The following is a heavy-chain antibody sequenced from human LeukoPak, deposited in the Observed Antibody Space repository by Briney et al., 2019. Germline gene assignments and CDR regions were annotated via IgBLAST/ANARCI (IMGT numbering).Heavy chain of an antibody. CDR1: GGSISSSSYY. D-gene: IGHD3-3*01. J-gene: IGHJ5*02. V-gene: IGHV4-39*07. CDR2: IYYSGST. Sequence: SETLSLTCTVSGGSISSSSYYWGWIRQPPGKGLEWIGSIYYSGSTYYNPSLKSRVTISVDTSKNQFSLKLSSVTAADTAVYYCARATLAEDYDFWSGYYGGWFDPWGQGTLVTVSS. CDR3: ARATLAEDYDFWSGYYGGWFDP.